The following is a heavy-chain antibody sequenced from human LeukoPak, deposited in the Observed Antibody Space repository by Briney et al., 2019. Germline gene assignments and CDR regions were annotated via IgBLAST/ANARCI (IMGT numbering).Heavy chain of an antibody. V-gene: IGHV4-59*01. CDR2: FYYSGNT. D-gene: IGHD6-19*01. Sequence: SETLSLTCTVSGGSISSYHWSWIRQPPGKGLEWIGFFYYSGNTNYNPSLKSRVTISIDTFKKQLSLKLSSVTAEDTAVYYCARSAGPVVVAGSSGFGYVNTPSFYYYMDVWGKGTTVTVSS. CDR3: ARSAGPVVVAGSSGFGYVNTPSFYYYMDV. J-gene: IGHJ6*03. CDR1: GGSISSYH.